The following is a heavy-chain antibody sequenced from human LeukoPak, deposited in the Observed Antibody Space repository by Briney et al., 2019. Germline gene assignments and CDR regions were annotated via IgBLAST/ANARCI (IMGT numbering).Heavy chain of an antibody. CDR1: GFTFSTYW. Sequence: PGGSLRLSCAASGFTFSTYWMTWVRQAPGKGLEWVANINQDGTEKNYVDSVKGRLTISRDNAKNSLYLQMNSLRAEDTAVYYCARNVGDYWGQGTLSPSRQ. D-gene: IGHD1-26*01. CDR3: ARNVGDY. CDR2: INQDGTEK. J-gene: IGHJ4*02. V-gene: IGHV3-7*04.